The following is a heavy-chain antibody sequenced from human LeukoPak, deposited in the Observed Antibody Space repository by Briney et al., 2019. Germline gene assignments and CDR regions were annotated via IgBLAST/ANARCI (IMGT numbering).Heavy chain of an antibody. CDR3: ASPASIRTTGYDY. CDR1: GYTFTGYY. Sequence: GASVKVSCKASGYTFTGYYMHWVRQAPGQGLEWMGWINPNSGGTNYAQKFQGRVTMTRDTSISTAYMELSGLRSDDTAVYYCASPASIRTTGYDYWGQGTLVTVSS. D-gene: IGHD4-17*01. V-gene: IGHV1-2*02. J-gene: IGHJ4*02. CDR2: INPNSGGT.